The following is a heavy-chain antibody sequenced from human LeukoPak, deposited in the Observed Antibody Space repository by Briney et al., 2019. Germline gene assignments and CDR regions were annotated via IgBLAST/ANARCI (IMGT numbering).Heavy chain of an antibody. D-gene: IGHD5-12*01. CDR2: IEQDGSEK. J-gene: IGHJ4*02. Sequence: PGGFLRLSCTASGFTFSWYWMNWVRQAPGKGLEWVAKIEQDGSEKYYVDSVKGRFTISRDNAKNSLYLQMNSLRAEDTAVYYCAQTSRGNVDNDYWGQGTLVTVSS. CDR3: AQTSRGNVDNDY. CDR1: GFTFSWYW. V-gene: IGHV3-7*03.